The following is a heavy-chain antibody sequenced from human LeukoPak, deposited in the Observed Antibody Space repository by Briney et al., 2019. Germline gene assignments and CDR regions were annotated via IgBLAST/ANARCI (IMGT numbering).Heavy chain of an antibody. CDR3: ARDNSVRDEAWWFSP. V-gene: IGHV1-46*01. CDR1: GYTFTSYY. CDR2: INPSGGST. D-gene: IGHD5-24*01. Sequence: ASVKVSCKASGYTFTSYYMHWVRQAPGQGLEWMGIINPSGGSTNYAQKFQGRVTLTRDMSTSTDYLELSSLKSEDTAVYYCARDNSVRDEAWWFSPWGQGTLVTVSS. J-gene: IGHJ5*02.